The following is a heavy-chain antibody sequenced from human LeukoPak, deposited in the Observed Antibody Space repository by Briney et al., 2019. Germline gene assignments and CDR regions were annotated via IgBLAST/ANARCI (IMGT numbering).Heavy chain of an antibody. Sequence: PGGSLRLSCATPGVNFNTAWMSWARQAPGKGLEWVGRIKSNNDGGSSEYSVPVKGRFTISKDDSQKTLYLQMNNLKTEDTAVYFCSTLTAYGWGQGSLVTVSS. V-gene: IGHV3-15*01. CDR3: STLTAYG. CDR2: IKSNNDGGSS. D-gene: IGHD4-17*01. CDR1: GVNFNTAW. J-gene: IGHJ4*02.